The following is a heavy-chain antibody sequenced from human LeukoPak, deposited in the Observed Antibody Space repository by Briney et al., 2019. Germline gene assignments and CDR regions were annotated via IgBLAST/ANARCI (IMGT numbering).Heavy chain of an antibody. CDR3: ARVSLYNWFDP. CDR1: GGSISSGSYY. J-gene: IGHJ5*02. Sequence: PSETLSLTCTVSGGSISSGSYYWSWIRQPAGKGLEWIGRIYTSGSTNYNPSLKSRVTISVDTSKNQFSLKLGSVTAADTAVYYCARVSLYNWFDPWGQGTLVTVSS. V-gene: IGHV4-61*02. CDR2: IYTSGST.